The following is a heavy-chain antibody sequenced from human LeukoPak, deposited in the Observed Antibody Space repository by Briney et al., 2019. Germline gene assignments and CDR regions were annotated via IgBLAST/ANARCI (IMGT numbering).Heavy chain of an antibody. J-gene: IGHJ4*02. D-gene: IGHD6-13*01. CDR2: IYYSGST. V-gene: IGHV4-39*02. Sequence: SETLSLTCTVSGGSISSSTYYWGWIRQPPGKGLEWIGNIYYSGSTYYNPSLKSRVTISVDASKNQFSLKLNSVTAADTAVYYCAREGRGSSWYYFNYWGQGTLVTVSS. CDR1: GGSISSSTYY. CDR3: AREGRGSSWYYFNY.